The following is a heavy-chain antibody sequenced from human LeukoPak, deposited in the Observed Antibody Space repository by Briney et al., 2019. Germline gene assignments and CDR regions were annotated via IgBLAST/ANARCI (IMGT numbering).Heavy chain of an antibody. V-gene: IGHV3-23*01. J-gene: IGHJ4*02. CDR2: ISGRGGST. D-gene: IGHD2-2*01. Sequence: GGSLRLSCAASGFTFSSYAMSWVRQAPGKGLEWVSAISGRGGSTYYADSVKGRFTISRDNSKNTLYLQMNSLRAEDTAVYYCAKEEDVVVVPAANHYWGQGTLVTVSS. CDR3: AKEEDVVVVPAANHY. CDR1: GFTFSSYA.